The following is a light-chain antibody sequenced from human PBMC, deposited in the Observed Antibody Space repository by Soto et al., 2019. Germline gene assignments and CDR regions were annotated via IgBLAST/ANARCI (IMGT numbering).Light chain of an antibody. CDR3: QQYGSSLYT. V-gene: IGKV3-20*01. Sequence: EIVLTQSPGTLSLSPGERATLSCRASQSVSSSYVAWYQQKPGQAPRLLIYGASSRATGITDRLSGSGSGTDFTLTISRLEPEDFAVYYCQQYGSSLYTFGQGTKLEIK. J-gene: IGKJ2*01. CDR1: QSVSSSY. CDR2: GAS.